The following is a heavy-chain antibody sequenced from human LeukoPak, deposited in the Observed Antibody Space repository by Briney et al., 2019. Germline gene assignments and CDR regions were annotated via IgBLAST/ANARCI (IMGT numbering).Heavy chain of an antibody. CDR1: GFTFSSYA. D-gene: IGHD1-26*01. CDR2: ISGSGGST. J-gene: IGHJ4*02. Sequence: PGGSLRLSCAASGFTFSSYAMSWVREAPGKGLEWVSAISGSGGSTYYADSVKGRFAISRDNSKNTLYLQMNSLRAEDTAVYYCAKVAVGATAGFDYWGQGTLVTVSS. CDR3: AKVAVGATAGFDY. V-gene: IGHV3-23*01.